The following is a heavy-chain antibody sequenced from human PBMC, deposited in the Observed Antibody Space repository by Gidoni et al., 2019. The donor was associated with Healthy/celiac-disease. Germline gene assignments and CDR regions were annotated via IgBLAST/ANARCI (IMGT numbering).Heavy chain of an antibody. CDR3: AKTNISTTVVTATPYWYFDL. CDR2: MSGSGGST. V-gene: IGHV3-23*04. D-gene: IGHD4-17*01. CDR1: GFPCSSHA. J-gene: IGHJ2*01. Sequence: EAQLVESGGGVVQPGGSLRLSGAASGFPCSSHALSRVRQAPGKGLEWVSAMSGSGGSTCYADSGKGRFTISRDNSKNTLYLQMNSLRAEDTAVYYCAKTNISTTVVTATPYWYFDLWGRGTLVTVSS.